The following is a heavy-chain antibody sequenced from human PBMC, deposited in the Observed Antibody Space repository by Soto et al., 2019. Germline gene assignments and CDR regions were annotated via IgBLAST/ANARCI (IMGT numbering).Heavy chain of an antibody. CDR1: GYTFTSYD. V-gene: IGHV1-8*01. J-gene: IGHJ3*02. CDR2: MNPNSGNT. Sequence: ASVKVSCKASGYTFTSYDINWVRQATGQGLEWMGWMNPNSGNTGYAQKFQGRVTMTRNTSISTAYMELGSLRSEDTAVYYCFQMSDADAFDIWGQGTMVTVSS. CDR3: FQMSDADAFDI.